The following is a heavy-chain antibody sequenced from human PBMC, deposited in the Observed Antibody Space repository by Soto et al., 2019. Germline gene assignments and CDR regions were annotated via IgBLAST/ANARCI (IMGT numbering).Heavy chain of an antibody. J-gene: IGHJ4*02. CDR2: VYYSGSS. D-gene: IGHD3-9*01. CDR3: ARVGERWQYFDWFYYFDS. V-gene: IGHV4-59*11. Sequence: SDPLSVTRTVSCGSNGGRYRGWIRQPLGKGLEWIGCVYYSGSSTYSPSLKSRVNMSEDTSKNQLSLKVRSVTAADTAVYYCARVGERWQYFDWFYYFDSWGQGALVTVS. CDR1: CGSNGGRY.